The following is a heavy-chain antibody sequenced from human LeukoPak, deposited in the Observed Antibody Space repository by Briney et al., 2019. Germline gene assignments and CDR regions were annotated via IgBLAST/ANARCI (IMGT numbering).Heavy chain of an antibody. CDR1: GFTFSSYG. CDR3: ARGAMIVVADDSNWFDP. V-gene: IGHV3-30*02. Sequence: GGSLRLSCAASGFTFSSYGMHWVRQAPGKGLEWVAFIRYDGSNKYYADSVKGRFTISRDNSKNTLYLQMNSLRAEDTAVYYCARGAMIVVADDSNWFDPWGQGTLVTVSS. D-gene: IGHD3-22*01. J-gene: IGHJ5*02. CDR2: IRYDGSNK.